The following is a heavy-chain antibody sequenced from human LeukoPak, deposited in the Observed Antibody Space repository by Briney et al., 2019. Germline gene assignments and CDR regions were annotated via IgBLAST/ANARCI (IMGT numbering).Heavy chain of an antibody. J-gene: IGHJ4*02. CDR2: ISAYNGNT. CDR1: GYTFTSYG. D-gene: IGHD3-9*01. V-gene: IGHV1-18*01. CDR3: ARKRDDILTGYPSPFDY. Sequence: GASVKVSCKASGYTFTSYGISWVRQAPGQGLEWMGWISAYNGNTNYAQKFQGRVTMTRDTSISTAYMELSRLRSDDTAVYYCARKRDDILTGYPSPFDYWGQGTLVTVSS.